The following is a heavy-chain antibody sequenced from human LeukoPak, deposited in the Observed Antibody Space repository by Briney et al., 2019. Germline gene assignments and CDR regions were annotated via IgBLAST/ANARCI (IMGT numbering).Heavy chain of an antibody. CDR1: GFTFSSYS. V-gene: IGHV3-21*01. CDR3: ARDYGGNSDNWFAP. Sequence: GGSLTLSCPASGFTFSSYSMNWVRQAPGKGLEWVSSISSSGSYIYYPDSVTRRFTIPRDNAKTSLYLQMNSLRAQDTAVYYCARDYGGNSDNWFAPWGQGTLVTVSS. CDR2: ISSSGSYI. D-gene: IGHD4-23*01. J-gene: IGHJ5*02.